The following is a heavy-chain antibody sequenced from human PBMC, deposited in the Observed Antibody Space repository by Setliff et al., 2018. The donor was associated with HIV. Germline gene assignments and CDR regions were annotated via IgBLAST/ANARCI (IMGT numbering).Heavy chain of an antibody. V-gene: IGHV3-20*04. CDR3: ARAPGYFDSSGYYYGYYYYYMDV. D-gene: IGHD3-22*01. J-gene: IGHJ6*03. CDR2: INWNGGST. CDR1: GFTFDDYG. Sequence: PGGSLRLSCAASGFTFDDYGMSWVRQAPGKGLEWVSGINWNGGSTGYADSVKGRFTTSRDNAKNSLYLQMNSLRAEDTALYYCARAPGYFDSSGYYYGYYYYYMDVWGKGTTVTVS.